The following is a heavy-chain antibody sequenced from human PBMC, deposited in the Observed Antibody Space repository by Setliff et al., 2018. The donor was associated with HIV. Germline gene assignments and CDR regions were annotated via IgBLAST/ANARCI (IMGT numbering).Heavy chain of an antibody. CDR3: ARVFVDTAVLRVLEYYFDS. D-gene: IGHD5-18*01. Sequence: SETLSLTCTVSGGSTSSSSYYWGWVRQPPGKGLEWIGSMYYSGSTYYTPSLKSRITISLDTSKNQFSLRMRSVTAADTAVYYCARVFVDTAVLRVLEYYFDSWGRGTLVTVS. J-gene: IGHJ4*02. CDR1: GGSTSSSSYY. V-gene: IGHV4-39*07. CDR2: MYYSGST.